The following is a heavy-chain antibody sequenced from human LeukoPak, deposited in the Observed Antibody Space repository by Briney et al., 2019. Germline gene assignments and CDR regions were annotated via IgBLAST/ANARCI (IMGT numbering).Heavy chain of an antibody. CDR2: IYYSGST. J-gene: IGHJ5*02. CDR3: ARSLYCTNGVCYWFDP. V-gene: IGHV4-59*01. CDR1: GGSISSYY. D-gene: IGHD2-8*01. Sequence: SETLSLTCTVSGGSISSYYWSWIRQPPGKGLEWIGYIYYSGSTNYNPSLKSRVTISVDTSKNQFSLKLSSVTAADTAVYYCARSLYCTNGVCYWFDPWGQGTLVTVSS.